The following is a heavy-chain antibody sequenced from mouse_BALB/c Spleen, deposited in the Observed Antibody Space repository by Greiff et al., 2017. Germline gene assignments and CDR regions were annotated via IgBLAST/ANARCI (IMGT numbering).Heavy chain of an antibody. CDR3: ARRGGTAWYFDV. V-gene: IGHV5-6-5*01. J-gene: IGHJ1*01. Sequence: DVKLVESGGGLVKPGGSLKLSCAASGFTFSSYAMSWVRQTPEKRLEWVASISSGGSTYYPDSVKGRFTISRDNARNILYLQMNSLQTDDTAMYYCARRGGTAWYFDVWGAGTTVTVSS. D-gene: IGHD1-2*01. CDR2: ISSGGST. CDR1: GFTFSSYA.